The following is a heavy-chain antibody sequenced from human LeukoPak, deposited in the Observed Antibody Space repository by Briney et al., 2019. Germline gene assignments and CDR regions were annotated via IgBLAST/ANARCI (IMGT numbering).Heavy chain of an antibody. CDR1: GFTFSSYV. J-gene: IGHJ4*02. V-gene: IGHV3-23*01. CDR3: ANEGGTMLRGDLDY. CDR2: ISNSGGST. Sequence: GGSLRLSCAASGFTFSSYVGSWVRQAPGKGLEWVSAISNSGGSTYYADSVKGRLTISRDNSRNTLYLQMNSPRAEDTAVYYCANEGGTMLRGDLDYWGQGTLVTVSS. D-gene: IGHD3-10*01.